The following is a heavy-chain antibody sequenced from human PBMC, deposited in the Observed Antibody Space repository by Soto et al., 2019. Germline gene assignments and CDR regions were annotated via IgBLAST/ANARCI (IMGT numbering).Heavy chain of an antibody. V-gene: IGHV1-46*01. CDR1: GYTFTSYY. J-gene: IGHJ4*02. CDR3: ARDQSLTVGYDY. Sequence: QVQLVQSGAEVKKPGASVKVSCKASGYTFTSYYMHWVRQAPGQGLEWMGIINPSGGSTSYAQKFQGGVTMTRDTSTSTVYMELSSLRSEDTAVYYCARDQSLTVGYDYWGQGTLVTVSS. D-gene: IGHD2-8*02. CDR2: INPSGGST.